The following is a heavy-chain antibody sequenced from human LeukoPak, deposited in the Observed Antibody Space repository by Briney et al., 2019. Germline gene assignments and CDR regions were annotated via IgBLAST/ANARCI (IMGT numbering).Heavy chain of an antibody. V-gene: IGHV3-48*03. Sequence: PGESLRLSCAASGFTFSSYEMNWVRQAPGKGLEWVSYISSSGSTIYYADSVKGRFTISRDNAKNSLYLQVNSLRAEDTAVYYCARGVQNWLLLRGTFDYWGQGTLVTVSS. J-gene: IGHJ4*02. CDR3: ARGVQNWLLLRGTFDY. D-gene: IGHD3-9*01. CDR1: GFTFSSYE. CDR2: ISSSGSTI.